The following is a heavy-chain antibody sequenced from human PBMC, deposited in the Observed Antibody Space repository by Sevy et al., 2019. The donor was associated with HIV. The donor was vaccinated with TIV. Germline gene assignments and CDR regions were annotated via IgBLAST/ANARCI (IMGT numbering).Heavy chain of an antibody. CDR3: AGDKMGYYGMDV. J-gene: IGHJ6*02. CDR1: GFTFSTYS. V-gene: IGHV3-48*02. D-gene: IGHD2-8*01. Sequence: GGSLRLSCAASGFTFSTYSMNWVRQAPGKGLEWVSYISSSSSTIYYADSVKGRFTISRDNAKNSLYLQMNSLRDEDTAVYYCAGDKMGYYGMDVWGLGTTVTVSS. CDR2: ISSSSSTI.